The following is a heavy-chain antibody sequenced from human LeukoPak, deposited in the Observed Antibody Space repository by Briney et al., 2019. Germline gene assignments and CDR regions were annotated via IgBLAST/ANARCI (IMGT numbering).Heavy chain of an antibody. J-gene: IGHJ4*02. D-gene: IGHD5-18*01. CDR3: ARAPRGYSYGYLDF. Sequence: GASVKVSCKASGYTFTSYGISWVRQAPGQGLEWMGWISGYNGNTNYAQKVQGRVNMTTDTSTSTAYMGLRSLRSDDTAVYYCARAPRGYSYGYLDFWGQGSLVTVSS. V-gene: IGHV1-18*04. CDR2: ISGYNGNT. CDR1: GYTFTSYG.